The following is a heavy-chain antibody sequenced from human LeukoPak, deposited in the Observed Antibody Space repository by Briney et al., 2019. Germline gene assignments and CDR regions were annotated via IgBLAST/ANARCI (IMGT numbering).Heavy chain of an antibody. V-gene: IGHV3-21*01. CDR1: GFTFSSYS. Sequence: GGSLRLSCAASGFTFSSYSMNWVRQAPGKGLEWVSSISSSSSYIYYADSVKGRFTISRDNAKNSLYLQMNSLRAEDTAVYYCARDSYGGNSRQLAYWGQGTLVTVSS. CDR3: ARDSYGGNSRQLAY. J-gene: IGHJ4*02. CDR2: ISSSSSYI. D-gene: IGHD4-23*01.